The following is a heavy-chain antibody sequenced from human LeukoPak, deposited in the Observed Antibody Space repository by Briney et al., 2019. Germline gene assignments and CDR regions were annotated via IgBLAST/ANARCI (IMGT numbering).Heavy chain of an antibody. J-gene: IGHJ4*02. D-gene: IGHD2-2*01. Sequence: SETLSLTCTVSGGSISSGGFCWSWIRQHPGKGLEWIGYIYYSGTTYYNPSLMSRVTISVDTSKNQFSLKLSSVTAADTALYYCARGGCSRTSCSFDYWGQGTLVTVSS. V-gene: IGHV4-31*03. CDR3: ARGGCSRTSCSFDY. CDR2: IYYSGTT. CDR1: GGSISSGGFC.